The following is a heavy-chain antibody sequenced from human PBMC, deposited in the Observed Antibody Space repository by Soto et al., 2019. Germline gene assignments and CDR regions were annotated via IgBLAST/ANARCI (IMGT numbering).Heavy chain of an antibody. Sequence: PSETLSLTCTVSGGSISSYYWSWIRQPPGKGLEWIGYIYYSGSTNYNPSLKSRVTISVDTSKNQFSLKLSSVTAADTAVYYCARIRYSSSLSFDYWGQGTLVTVSS. D-gene: IGHD6-6*01. V-gene: IGHV4-59*08. J-gene: IGHJ4*02. CDR1: GGSISSYY. CDR2: IYYSGST. CDR3: ARIRYSSSLSFDY.